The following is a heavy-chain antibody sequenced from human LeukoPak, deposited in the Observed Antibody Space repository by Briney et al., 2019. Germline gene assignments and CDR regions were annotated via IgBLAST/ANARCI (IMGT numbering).Heavy chain of an antibody. CDR1: GFTFSSYS. V-gene: IGHV3-21*01. CDR2: ISSSSSYI. Sequence: PGGSLRLSCAASGFTFSSYSMNWVRQAPGKGLEWVSSISSSSSYIYYADSVKGRFTISRDNAKNSLYLQMNSLRAEDTAVYYCARDRAGNIVVDYYMDVWGKGTTVTVSS. CDR3: ARDRAGNIVVDYYMDV. D-gene: IGHD2-2*01. J-gene: IGHJ6*03.